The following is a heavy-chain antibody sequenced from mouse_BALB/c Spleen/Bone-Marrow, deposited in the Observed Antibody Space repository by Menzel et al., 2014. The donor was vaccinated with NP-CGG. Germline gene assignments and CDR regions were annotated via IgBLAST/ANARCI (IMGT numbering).Heavy chain of an antibody. D-gene: IGHD2-4*01. J-gene: IGHJ2*01. CDR3: ARFPYDYGGGDY. CDR2: IDPANGNT. V-gene: IGHV14-3*02. Sequence: VQLQQSGAELVKPGASVKLSCTASGFNIKDTYMHWVKQRPEQGLDWIGRIDPANGNTKYDPKFQGRATITADTSSNTAYLQLSSLTSEDTAVYYCARFPYDYGGGDYWGQGTTLTVSS. CDR1: GFNIKDTY.